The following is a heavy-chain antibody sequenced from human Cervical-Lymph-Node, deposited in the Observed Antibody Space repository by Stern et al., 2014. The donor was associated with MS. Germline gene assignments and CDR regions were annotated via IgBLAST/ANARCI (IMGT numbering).Heavy chain of an antibody. CDR1: GFNFSAYY. J-gene: IGHJ4*02. CDR3: ARGLPSF. V-gene: IGHV3-11*01. D-gene: IGHD1-26*01. Sequence: VQLVESGGDLVQPGGSLRLSCAASGFNFSAYYMNWIRQAPGQGLEWLSYISSNGTVIYYADSGKGRFIISRANAKQSLYLQMNRLRAEDTAVYYCARGLPSFWGQGSLVTVSP. CDR2: ISSNGTVI.